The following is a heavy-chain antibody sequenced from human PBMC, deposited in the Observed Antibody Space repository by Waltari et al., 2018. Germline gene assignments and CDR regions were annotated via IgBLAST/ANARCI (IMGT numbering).Heavy chain of an antibody. CDR3: ATTVLYSGVYCAD. CDR2: FDPEDGET. CDR1: GYPLTKLS. Sequence: QVQLVQSGAEVKKPGASVKLSCKVSGYPLTKLSMHWVRQAPGKGLEWMGNFDPEDGETIYSQKFQGRLTMTEDTSTDTAYMELSSLRSEDTATYYCATTVLYSGVYCADWGQGTLVTVSS. V-gene: IGHV1-24*01. J-gene: IGHJ4*02. D-gene: IGHD1-26*01.